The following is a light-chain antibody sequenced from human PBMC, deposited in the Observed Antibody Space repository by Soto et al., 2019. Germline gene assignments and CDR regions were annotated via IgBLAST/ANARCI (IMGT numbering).Light chain of an antibody. J-gene: IGKJ1*01. Sequence: EIVLTQSPGTLSLSPGERATLSCRASQSVSNNYLAWYQQKPGQTPRLLIYAASSRISGIADRFSGSGSGTDFTLTISRLEPEDFAVYYCQQYGISPPWTFGQGTKVEIK. CDR2: AAS. CDR1: QSVSNNY. CDR3: QQYGISPPWT. V-gene: IGKV3-20*01.